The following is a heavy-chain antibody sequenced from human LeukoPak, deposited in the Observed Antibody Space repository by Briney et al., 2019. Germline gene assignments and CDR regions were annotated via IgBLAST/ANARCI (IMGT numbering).Heavy chain of an antibody. V-gene: IGHV3-74*01. CDR3: AREGYDSSGYYKTDY. D-gene: IGHD3-22*01. CDR1: GFTFSSYW. CDR2: INSDGSSK. J-gene: IGHJ4*02. Sequence: GGSLRLSCAASGFTFSSYWMHWVRQAPGKGLVWVSRINSDGSSKSYADSVKGRFTISRDNAKNTLYLQMHSLRAEDTAVYYCAREGYDSSGYYKTDYWGQGTLVTVSS.